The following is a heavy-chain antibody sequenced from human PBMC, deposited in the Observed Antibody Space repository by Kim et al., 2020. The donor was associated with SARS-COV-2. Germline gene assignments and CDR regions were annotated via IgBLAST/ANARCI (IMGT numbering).Heavy chain of an antibody. D-gene: IGHD6-19*01. CDR2: ISSSSSYI. J-gene: IGHJ4*02. CDR1: GFTFSSYS. Sequence: GGSLRLSCAASGFTFSSYSMNWVSQAPGKGLEWVSSISSSSSYIYYADSVKGRFTISRDNAKNSLYLQMNSLRAEDTAVYYCARDPPGYSSGWHTFDYWGQGTLVTVSS. V-gene: IGHV3-21*01. CDR3: ARDPPGYSSGWHTFDY.